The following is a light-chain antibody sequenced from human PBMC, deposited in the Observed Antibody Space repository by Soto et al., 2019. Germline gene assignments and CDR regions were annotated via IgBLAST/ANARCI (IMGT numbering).Light chain of an antibody. V-gene: IGLV2-14*01. Sequence: QSALTQPASVSGSPGQSITISCTGTSSDVGDNNYVSWYQQHPGKAPKLMIYDVTHRPSGISNRFSGSKSGNTASLTISGXXXXXXXXYYCSSYTSSSTLYVFGTGTKVTVL. CDR2: DVT. J-gene: IGLJ1*01. CDR1: SSDVGDNNY. CDR3: SSYTSSSTLYV.